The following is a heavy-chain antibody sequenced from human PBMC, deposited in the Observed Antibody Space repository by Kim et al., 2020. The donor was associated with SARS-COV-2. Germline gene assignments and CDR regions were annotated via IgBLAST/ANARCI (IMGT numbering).Heavy chain of an antibody. J-gene: IGHJ6*02. CDR1: GGTFSSYA. CDR2: IIPIFGTA. CDR3: ARKLGYCSSTSCRNYYYYYGMDV. Sequence: SVKVSCKASGGTFSSYAISWVRQAPGQGLEWMGGIIPIFGTANYAQKFQGRVTITADESTSTAYMELSSLRSEDTAVYYCARKLGYCSSTSCRNYYYYYGMDVWGQGTTVTVSS. V-gene: IGHV1-69*13. D-gene: IGHD2-2*01.